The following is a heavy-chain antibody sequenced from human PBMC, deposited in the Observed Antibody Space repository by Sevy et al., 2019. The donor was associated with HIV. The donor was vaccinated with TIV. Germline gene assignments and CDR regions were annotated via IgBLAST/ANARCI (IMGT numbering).Heavy chain of an antibody. V-gene: IGHV3-48*02. CDR1: GFTFSTNS. Sequence: GGSLRLSCAASGFTFSTNSMNWVRQAPGKGLEWVSYITSSSNKIYYADSVKGRFTISRDNAKNSLYLQMNSLREKDTAVYYCARDKAWAFDIWGQGTMVTVSS. J-gene: IGHJ3*02. CDR3: ARDKAWAFDI. CDR2: ITSSSNKI.